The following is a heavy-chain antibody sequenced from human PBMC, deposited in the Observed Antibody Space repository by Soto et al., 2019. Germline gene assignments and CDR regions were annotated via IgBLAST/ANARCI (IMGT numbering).Heavy chain of an antibody. J-gene: IGHJ4*02. Sequence: PGGSLRLSCAASGFTFSSYGMHWVRQAPGKGLEWVAVIWYDGSNKYYADSVKGRFTISRDNSKNTLYLQMNSLRAEDTAVYYCARDFYDFWSGYSPAFDHWGQGTLVTVSS. CDR1: GFTFSSYG. CDR2: IWYDGSNK. D-gene: IGHD3-3*01. V-gene: IGHV3-33*01. CDR3: ARDFYDFWSGYSPAFDH.